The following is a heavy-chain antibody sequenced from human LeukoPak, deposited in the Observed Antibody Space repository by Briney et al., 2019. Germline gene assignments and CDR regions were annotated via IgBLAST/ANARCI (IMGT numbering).Heavy chain of an antibody. CDR3: ARVGTGSYHFDY. CDR2: INSDGSTT. D-gene: IGHD3-16*01. Sequence: PGGSLRLSCAASGFTFSSYWMHWVRQAPGKGLVWVSRINSDGSTTSYADSVKGRFSISRDNAENTLFLQMNSLGAEDTAVYYCARVGTGSYHFDYWGQGTLVTVSS. J-gene: IGHJ4*02. V-gene: IGHV3-74*01. CDR1: GFTFSSYW.